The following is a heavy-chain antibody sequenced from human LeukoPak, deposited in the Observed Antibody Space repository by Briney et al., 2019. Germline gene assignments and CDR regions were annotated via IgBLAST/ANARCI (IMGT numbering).Heavy chain of an antibody. CDR3: ARQETHITMIVVVNRAGAFDI. Sequence: GGSLRLSCAASGFTFSSYWMSWVRQAPGKGLEWVANIKQDGSEKYYVDSVKGRFTISRDNAKNSLYLQMNSLRAEDTVVYYCARQETHITMIVVVNRAGAFDIWGQGTMVTVSS. V-gene: IGHV3-7*03. CDR2: IKQDGSEK. D-gene: IGHD3-22*01. J-gene: IGHJ3*02. CDR1: GFTFSSYW.